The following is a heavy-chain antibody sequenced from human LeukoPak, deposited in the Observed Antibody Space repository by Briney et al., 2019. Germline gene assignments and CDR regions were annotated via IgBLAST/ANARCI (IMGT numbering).Heavy chain of an antibody. J-gene: IGHJ4*02. D-gene: IGHD6-13*01. CDR3: ARAGEIAAAGPFDY. CDR1: GGSISSSSYY. Sequence: SETLSLTCTVSGGSISSSSYYWSWIRQPPGKGLEWIGYIYYSGSTNYNPSLKSRVTISVDTSKNQFSLKLSSVTAADTAVYYCARAGEIAAAGPFDYWGQGTLVTVSS. CDR2: IYYSGST. V-gene: IGHV4-61*01.